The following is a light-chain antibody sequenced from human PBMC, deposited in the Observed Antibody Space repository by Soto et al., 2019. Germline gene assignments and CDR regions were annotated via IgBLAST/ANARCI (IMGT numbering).Light chain of an antibody. J-gene: IGKJ1*01. Sequence: DIQITQSPSTLSASVGDRVTITYRASQSVNKWLAWFQQKPGKVPKLLIFGASTLQTGVPSRFGGGGSGTEFTLTISGLQPDDFATYYCQPYNSYSPWTFGPGTKVDIK. CDR1: QSVNKW. CDR3: QPYNSYSPWT. V-gene: IGKV1-5*01. CDR2: GAS.